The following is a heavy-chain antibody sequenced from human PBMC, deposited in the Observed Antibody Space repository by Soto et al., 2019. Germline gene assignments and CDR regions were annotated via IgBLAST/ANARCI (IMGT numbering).Heavy chain of an antibody. CDR2: ISPYTGNT. V-gene: IGHV1-18*01. D-gene: IGHD3-16*01. J-gene: IGHJ6*02. Sequence: QVQLVQPGDEVKKPGASVKVSCKASGYIFVNYGIAWVRQAPGQGLEWMGWISPYTGNTHSASKVQGRLTMTTDTSTSTAYMALGSLTADDTAVYYCVTVDNYVTPTPQDVWGQGTTVTVSS. CDR1: GYIFVNYG. CDR3: VTVDNYVTPTPQDV.